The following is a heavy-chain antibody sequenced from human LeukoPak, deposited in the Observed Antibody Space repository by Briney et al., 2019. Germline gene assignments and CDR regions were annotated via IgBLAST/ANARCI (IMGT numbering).Heavy chain of an antibody. J-gene: IGHJ4*02. V-gene: IGHV3-21*01. Sequence: GGSLRLSCSTSGFTFSRFSVGWVRQARGGGLEWVTSIYLSGNFISYADTVKGRFTISRDIANNTVYLQISSLTVDDTAVYYCAIELNAIGNFDYWGQGTLVTVSS. CDR3: AIELNAIGNFDY. CDR1: GFTFSRFS. D-gene: IGHD3-10*01. CDR2: IYLSGNFI.